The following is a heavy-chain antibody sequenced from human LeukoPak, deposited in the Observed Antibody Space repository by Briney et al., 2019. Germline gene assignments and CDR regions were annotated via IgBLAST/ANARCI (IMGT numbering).Heavy chain of an antibody. CDR1: GGSFSGYY. J-gene: IGHJ4*02. CDR2: INHSGST. CDR3: ARGRTPYYYDSSGYKYYLDY. V-gene: IGHV4-34*01. D-gene: IGHD3-22*01. Sequence: SETLSLTRAVYGGSFSGYYWSWIRQPPGKGLEWIGEINHSGSTNYNPSLKSRVTISVDTSKNQFSLKLSSVTAADTAVYYCARGRTPYYYDSSGYKYYLDYWGQGTLVTVSS.